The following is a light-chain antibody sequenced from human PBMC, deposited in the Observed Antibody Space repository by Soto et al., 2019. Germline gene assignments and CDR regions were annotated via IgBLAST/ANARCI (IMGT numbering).Light chain of an antibody. CDR1: SRDVGGYNY. CDR3: SSYAGSHNLV. J-gene: IGLJ3*02. V-gene: IGLV2-8*01. Sequence: QSVLTQPPSASGSPGQSVTISCTGTSRDVGGYNYVSWYQHHPGKAPKFIIYEVTKRPSGVPDRFSGSKSGSTASLTVSGLQADDEADYYCSSYAGSHNLVFGGGTKLTVL. CDR2: EVT.